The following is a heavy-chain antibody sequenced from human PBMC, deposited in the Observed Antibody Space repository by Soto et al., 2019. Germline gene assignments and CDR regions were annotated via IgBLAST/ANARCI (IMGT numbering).Heavy chain of an antibody. V-gene: IGHV4-30-4*01. D-gene: IGHD6-13*01. CDR2: IYYSGST. CDR3: ARTPRSSWYAIGIIDD. J-gene: IGHJ4*02. Sequence: PSETLSLTCTVSGGSISSGDYYWSWIRQPPGKGLEWIGYIYYSGSTYYNPSLKSRVTISVDTSKNQFSLKLSSVTAADTAVYYCARTPRSSWYAIGIIDDWGQGTLVTVYS. CDR1: GGSISSGDYY.